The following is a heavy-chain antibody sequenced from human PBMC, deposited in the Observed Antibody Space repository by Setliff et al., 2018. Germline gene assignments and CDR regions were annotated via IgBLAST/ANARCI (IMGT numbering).Heavy chain of an antibody. D-gene: IGHD2-21*01. V-gene: IGHV5-51*01. CDR3: ARRGERFLNWFDT. Sequence: GESLKISCKGSGYSFTDYWIAWVRQTPGKGLEWMGTIYPGNADTRYSPSFQGQVTISTDTSINTAFLQWNNLKASDTAVYYCARRGERFLNWFDTWGKGTLVTVS. J-gene: IGHJ5*02. CDR1: GYSFTDYW. CDR2: IYPGNADT.